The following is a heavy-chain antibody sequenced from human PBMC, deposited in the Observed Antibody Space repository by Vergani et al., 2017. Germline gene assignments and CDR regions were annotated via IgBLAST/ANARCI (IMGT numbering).Heavy chain of an antibody. J-gene: IGHJ3*02. D-gene: IGHD2/OR15-2a*01. Sequence: QVQLPESGPGLVKPSQTLSLTCTVSGGSISSYYWSWIRQPPGKGLEWIGYIYYSGSTNYNPSLKSRVTISVDTSKNQFSLKLSSVTAADTAVYYCARGGLIAADAFDIWGQGTMVTVSS. V-gene: IGHV4-59*01. CDR1: GGSISSYY. CDR3: ARGGLIAADAFDI. CDR2: IYYSGST.